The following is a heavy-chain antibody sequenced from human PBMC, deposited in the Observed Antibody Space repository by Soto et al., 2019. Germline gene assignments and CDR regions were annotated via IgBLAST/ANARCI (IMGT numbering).Heavy chain of an antibody. CDR1: GFSLSTSGVG. CDR2: IYWNDDK. CDR3: TNRGGGAAGIRWGGGTPRGASYFDY. J-gene: IGHJ4*02. V-gene: IGHV2-5*01. D-gene: IGHD6-13*01. Sequence: KESGPTLVKPTQTLTLTCTFSGFSLSTSGVGVGWIRQPPGKALEWLALIYWNDDKRYSPSLKSRLTITKGTSKNQVVLTMTSRDPGDTATHSATNRGGGAAGIRWGGGTPRGASYFDYWGQGTLVTVSS.